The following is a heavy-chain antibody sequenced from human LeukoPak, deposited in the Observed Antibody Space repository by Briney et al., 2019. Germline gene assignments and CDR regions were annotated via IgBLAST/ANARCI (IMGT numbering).Heavy chain of an antibody. D-gene: IGHD6-19*01. V-gene: IGHV4-4*07. J-gene: IGHJ4*02. CDR2: IYISGNT. CDR1: GGSITNYY. CDR3: ARSSDSSGWYGGGIFDY. Sequence: SETLSLTCTVSGGSITNYYWNWIRQPAGKGLEWIGRIYISGNTNYNPSLESRVTVSLDTSDNQFSLRLSSVTAADTAVYYCARSSDSSGWYGGGIFDYWGQGTLVTVSS.